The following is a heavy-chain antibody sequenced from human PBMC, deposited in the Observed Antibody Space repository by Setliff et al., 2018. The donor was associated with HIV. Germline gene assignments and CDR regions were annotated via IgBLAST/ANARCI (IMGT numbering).Heavy chain of an antibody. CDR1: GFTFSSYG. CDR3: AKDSEEAYYYDSSGYRLAY. J-gene: IGHJ4*02. D-gene: IGHD3-22*01. Sequence: PGGSLRLSCAASGFTFSSYGMHWVRQAPGKGLEWVAFIRYDGSNKYYADSVKGRFTISRDNSKNTLYLQMNSLRAEDTAVYYCAKDSEEAYYYDSSGYRLAYWGQGTLVTVSS. V-gene: IGHV3-30*02. CDR2: IRYDGSNK.